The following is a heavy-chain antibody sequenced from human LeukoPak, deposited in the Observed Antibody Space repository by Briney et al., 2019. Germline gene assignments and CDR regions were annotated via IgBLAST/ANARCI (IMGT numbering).Heavy chain of an antibody. J-gene: IGHJ4*02. Sequence: QAGGSLRLSCVASGFTFSSYWMTWVRQAPGKGLEWVANIKTDGSQIYYVDSVKGRFTISRDNAKNSLYLQMNSLRAEDTAVYYCARELPSTVTTGVFDYWGQGTLVTVSS. D-gene: IGHD4-17*01. CDR3: ARELPSTVTTGVFDY. V-gene: IGHV3-7*01. CDR2: IKTDGSQI. CDR1: GFTFSSYW.